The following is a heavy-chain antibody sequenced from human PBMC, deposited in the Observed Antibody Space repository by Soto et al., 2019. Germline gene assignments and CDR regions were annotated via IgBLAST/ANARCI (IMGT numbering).Heavy chain of an antibody. Sequence: SETLSLTCTVSGGSISSYYWSWIRQPPGKGLEWIGYIYYSGSTNYNPSLKSRVTISVDTSKNQFSLKLSSVTAADTAVYYCARVPASTPLYCSGGSCYSRYYYYMDVWGKGTTVTASS. CDR1: GGSISSYY. CDR2: IYYSGST. CDR3: ARVPASTPLYCSGGSCYSRYYYYMDV. V-gene: IGHV4-59*08. D-gene: IGHD2-15*01. J-gene: IGHJ6*03.